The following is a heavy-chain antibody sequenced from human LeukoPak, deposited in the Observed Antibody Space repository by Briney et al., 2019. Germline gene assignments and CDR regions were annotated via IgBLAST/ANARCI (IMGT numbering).Heavy chain of an antibody. CDR2: ISSSSSYI. J-gene: IGHJ4*02. CDR1: GFTFSSYS. V-gene: IGHV3-21*01. CDR3: ARDRSSSWYVGKTIDY. Sequence: GGSLRLSCAASGFTFSSYSMNWVRQAPGKGLEWVSSISSSSSYIYYADSVKGRFTISRDNAKNSLYLQMNGLRAEDTAVYYCARDRSSSWYVGKTIDYWGQGTLVTVSS. D-gene: IGHD6-13*01.